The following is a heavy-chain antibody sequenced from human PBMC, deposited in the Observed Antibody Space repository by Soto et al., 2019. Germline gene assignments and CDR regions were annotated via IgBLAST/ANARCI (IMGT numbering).Heavy chain of an antibody. CDR2: IYHSGST. J-gene: IGHJ4*02. CDR1: GFTFSDHY. D-gene: IGHD3-3*01. Sequence: LRLSCAASGFTFSDHYMSWIRQAPGKGLEWIGYIYHSGSTYYNPSLKSRVTISVDRSKNQFSLKLSSVTAADTAVYYCARDHYDFLSGYSRDYYFDYWGQGTLVTVSS. CDR3: ARDHYDFLSGYSRDYYFDY. V-gene: IGHV4-30-2*01.